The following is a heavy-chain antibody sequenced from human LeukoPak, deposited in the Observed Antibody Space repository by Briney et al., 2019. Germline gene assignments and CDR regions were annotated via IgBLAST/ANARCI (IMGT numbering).Heavy chain of an antibody. CDR3: AREVPVGYCSSTTCYADDH. J-gene: IGHJ4*02. Sequence: AGGSLRLSCAASGFSLSNYWMHWVRQAPGKGLVWVARILSDGTTTGYADSVEGRFTISRDTAKNTLYLQMNSLRVDDTAIYYCAREVPVGYCSSTTCYADDHWGQGTLVTVSS. V-gene: IGHV3-74*01. CDR2: ILSDGTTT. CDR1: GFSLSNYW. D-gene: IGHD2-2*01.